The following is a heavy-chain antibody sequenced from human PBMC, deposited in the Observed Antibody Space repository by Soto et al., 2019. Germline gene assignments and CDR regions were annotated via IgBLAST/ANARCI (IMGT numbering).Heavy chain of an antibody. V-gene: IGHV1-46*01. D-gene: IGHD5-18*01. CDR2: INPSGGST. CDR3: ARVGGYTYGAVDY. CDR1: GYTFTSYY. J-gene: IGHJ4*02. Sequence: QVQLVQSGAEVKKPGASVKVSCKASGYTFTSYYMHWVRQAPGQGLEWMGIINPSGGSTTYAQKFQGKVTMTRDASTSTVYMELSSLRSEDTAVYYCARVGGYTYGAVDYWGQGTLVTVSS.